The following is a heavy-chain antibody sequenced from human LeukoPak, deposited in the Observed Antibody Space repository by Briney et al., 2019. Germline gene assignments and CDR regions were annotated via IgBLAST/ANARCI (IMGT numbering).Heavy chain of an antibody. CDR3: AKDATYDSSGYTDACDI. V-gene: IGHV3-30*18. J-gene: IGHJ3*02. Sequence: GGSLRLSCAASGFTFSTYGMHWVRQAPGKGLEWVALISYDGSNKYYADSVKGRFTISRDNSKNTLYLQMNSLRAEDTAVYYCAKDATYDSSGYTDACDIWGQGTMVTVSS. CDR1: GFTFSTYG. CDR2: ISYDGSNK. D-gene: IGHD3-22*01.